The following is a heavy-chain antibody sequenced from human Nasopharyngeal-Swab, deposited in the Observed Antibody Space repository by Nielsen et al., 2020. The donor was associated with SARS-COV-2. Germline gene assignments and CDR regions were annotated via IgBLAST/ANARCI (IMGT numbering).Heavy chain of an antibody. D-gene: IGHD6-13*01. CDR2: ISSSGSTI. J-gene: IGHJ6*02. Sequence: GESLKISCAASGFTFSDYYMSWIRQAPGKGLEWVSYISSSGSTIYYADSVKGRFTISRDNAKNSLYLQMNRLRAEDRAVYYCSRDSSSWNLYYYYYGMHVWGQGTTVTVSS. CDR3: SRDSSSWNLYYYYYGMHV. CDR1: GFTFSDYY. V-gene: IGHV3-11*01.